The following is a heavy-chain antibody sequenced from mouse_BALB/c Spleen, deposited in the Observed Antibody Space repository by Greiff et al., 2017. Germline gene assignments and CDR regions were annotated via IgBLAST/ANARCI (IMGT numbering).Heavy chain of an antibody. J-gene: IGHJ3*01. V-gene: IGHV1-18*01. CDR2: INPNNGGT. Sequence: EVKLVESGPELVKPGASVKIPCKASGYTFTDYNMDWVKQSHGKSLEWIGDINPNNGGTIYNQKFKGKATLTVDKSSSTAYMELRSLTSEDTAVYYCARGTFWFAYWGQGTLVTVSA. CDR3: ARGTFWFAY. CDR1: GYTFTDYN. D-gene: IGHD3-1*01.